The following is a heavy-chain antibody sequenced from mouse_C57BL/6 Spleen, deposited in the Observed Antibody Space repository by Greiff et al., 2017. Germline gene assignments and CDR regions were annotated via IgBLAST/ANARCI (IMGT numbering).Heavy chain of an antibody. J-gene: IGHJ4*01. D-gene: IGHD1-1*01. CDR1: WFSLTSYG. CDR3: ARHRDGSSYYAMDY. V-gene: IGHV2-6-1*01. Sequence: QVQLKHSGPGLVAPSQRLSITCTVSWFSLTSYGVHCFRHPPVKGLEWLVVIWSDGSTPYNSALNSRLIIITDNSKSQVFLKLNSLQTDDTAMYYCARHRDGSSYYAMDYWGQGTSVTVSS. CDR2: IWSDGST.